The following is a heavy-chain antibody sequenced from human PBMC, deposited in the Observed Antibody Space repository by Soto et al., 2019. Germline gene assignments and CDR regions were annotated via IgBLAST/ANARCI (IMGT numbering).Heavy chain of an antibody. Sequence: QVQLQESGPGLVKPSETLSLTCTVSGGSVSSGSYYWSWIRQPPGKGLEWIGYIYYSGSTNYNPSRKSRVTISVDTSKTQFSLKLSSVTAADTAVYYWARGPDYDYGMDVWGQGTTVTVSS. V-gene: IGHV4-61*01. CDR2: IYYSGST. CDR1: GGSVSSGSYY. CDR3: ARGPDYDYGMDV. D-gene: IGHD2-2*01. J-gene: IGHJ6*02.